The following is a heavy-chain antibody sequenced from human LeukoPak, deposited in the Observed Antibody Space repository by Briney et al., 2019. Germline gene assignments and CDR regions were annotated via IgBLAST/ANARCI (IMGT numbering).Heavy chain of an antibody. CDR2: ISWNSGSI. J-gene: IGHJ4*02. Sequence: GGSLRLSCAASGFTFDDYAMHWVRQAPGKGLEWVSGISWNSGSIGYADSVKGRFTISRDNAKNSLYLQMNSLRAEDTALYYCAEDMLSYDFWSGLFDYWGQGTLVTVSS. V-gene: IGHV3-9*01. D-gene: IGHD3-3*01. CDR3: AEDMLSYDFWSGLFDY. CDR1: GFTFDDYA.